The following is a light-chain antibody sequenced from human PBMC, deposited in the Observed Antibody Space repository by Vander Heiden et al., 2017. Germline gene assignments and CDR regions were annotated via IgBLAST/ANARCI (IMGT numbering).Light chain of an antibody. CDR2: DVT. V-gene: IGLV2-11*01. CDR1: SSDVGAYDY. J-gene: IGLJ3*02. Sequence: QSALTQPRSVSGSPGQSVTTSCSGTSSDVGAYDYVSWYQQHPGKAPKLLIYDVTKWPSGGPDRFSGSKSGNTATLTISGLLTEDEADYYCCSYAGSYTWVFGGGTKVTVL. CDR3: CSYAGSYTWV.